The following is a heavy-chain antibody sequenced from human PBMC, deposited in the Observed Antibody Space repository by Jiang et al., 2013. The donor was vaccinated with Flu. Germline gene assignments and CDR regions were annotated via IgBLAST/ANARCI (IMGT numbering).Heavy chain of an antibody. Sequence: GSGLVKPSETLSLTCTVSGGSISSSSYYWGWIRQPPGKGLEWIGSIYYSGSTYYNPSLKSRVTISVDTSKNQFSLKLSSVTAADTAVYYCARALGDGYPYYFDYWGQG. CDR1: GGSISSSSYY. D-gene: IGHD5-24*01. V-gene: IGHV4-39*07. J-gene: IGHJ4*02. CDR2: IYYSGST. CDR3: ARALGDGYPYYFDY.